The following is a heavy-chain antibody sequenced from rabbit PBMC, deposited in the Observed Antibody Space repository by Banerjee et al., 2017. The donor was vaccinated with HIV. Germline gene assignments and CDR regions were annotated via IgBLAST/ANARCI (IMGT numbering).Heavy chain of an antibody. V-gene: IGHV1S45*01. CDR1: GFSFSNKAV. CDR3: AREMLVVGGGMDL. Sequence: QEQLVESGGGLVQPGGSLKLSCTASGFSFSNKAVMCWVRQAPGKGLEWIACINAITGKAVYASWAKGRFTFSKTSSTTVTLQMTSLTAADTATYFCAREMLVVGGGMDLWGPGTLVTVS. J-gene: IGHJ6*01. CDR2: INAITGKA. D-gene: IGHD4-2*01.